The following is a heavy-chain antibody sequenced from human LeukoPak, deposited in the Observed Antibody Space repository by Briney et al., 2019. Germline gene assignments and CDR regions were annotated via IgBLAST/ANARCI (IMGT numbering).Heavy chain of an antibody. Sequence: GRSLRLSCAASGFTFDDYAMQWVRQAPGKGLEWVSGISWNSGSIGYADSVKGRFTISRDNAKNSLYLQMNSLRAEDTALYYCAKGWWEPRYYFDYWGQGTLVTVSS. V-gene: IGHV3-9*01. CDR1: GFTFDDYA. D-gene: IGHD2-15*01. J-gene: IGHJ4*02. CDR2: ISWNSGSI. CDR3: AKGWWEPRYYFDY.